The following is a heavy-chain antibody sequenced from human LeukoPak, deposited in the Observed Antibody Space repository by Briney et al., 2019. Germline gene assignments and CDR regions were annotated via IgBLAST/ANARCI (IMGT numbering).Heavy chain of an antibody. Sequence: ASVKVSCTASGYTFTTYGISWVRQAPGQGLEWLGWISAYSGNTNYAQKVQGRVTMTTDASTNTAYMELASLRPDDTAIYYCTRGSSSQYFQYWGQGTLVTVSS. V-gene: IGHV1-18*01. CDR1: GYTFTTYG. D-gene: IGHD6-6*01. CDR3: TRGSSSQYFQY. CDR2: ISAYSGNT. J-gene: IGHJ1*01.